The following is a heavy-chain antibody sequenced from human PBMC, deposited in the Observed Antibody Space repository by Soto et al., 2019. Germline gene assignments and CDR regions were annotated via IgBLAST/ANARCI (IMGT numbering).Heavy chain of an antibody. Sequence: GGSLRLSCAASGFTVSSNYMSWVRQAPGKGLEWVSVIYSGGSTYYADSVKGRFTISSDNSKNTLYLQMNSLRAEDTAVYYCARKGWSDRGSYGPWGQGTLVTVSS. J-gene: IGHJ5*02. CDR3: ARKGWSDRGSYGP. CDR2: IYSGGST. V-gene: IGHV3-53*01. D-gene: IGHD1-26*01. CDR1: GFTVSSNY.